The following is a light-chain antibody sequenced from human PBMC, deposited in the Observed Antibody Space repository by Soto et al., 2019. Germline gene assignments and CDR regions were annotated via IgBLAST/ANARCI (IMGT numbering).Light chain of an antibody. J-gene: IGKJ1*01. Sequence: EIVMTQSPATLSVSPGERATLSCRASQSVSSNLAWYQQKFGQAPRLLIYGASTRATGIPARFSGSGSGTEFTLTISSLQSEDLAVYYCQQYNNSPRTFGQGTKV. CDR1: QSVSSN. CDR3: QQYNNSPRT. CDR2: GAS. V-gene: IGKV3-15*01.